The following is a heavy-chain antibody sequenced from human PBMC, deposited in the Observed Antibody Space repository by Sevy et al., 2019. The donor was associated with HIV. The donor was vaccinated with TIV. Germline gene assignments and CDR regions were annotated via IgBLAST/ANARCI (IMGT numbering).Heavy chain of an antibody. Sequence: GGSLRLSCAASGFTFSNAWMSWVRQAPGKGLEWVGRIKSKTDGGTTDYAAPVKGRFTISRDDSKNTLYLQMNRLKTEDTAVYYCNTEQVGATRVRPSYYYYYGMDVWGQVTTVTVSS. CDR1: GFTFSNAW. D-gene: IGHD1-26*01. J-gene: IGHJ6*02. CDR3: NTEQVGATRVRPSYYYYYGMDV. V-gene: IGHV3-15*01. CDR2: IKSKTDGGTT.